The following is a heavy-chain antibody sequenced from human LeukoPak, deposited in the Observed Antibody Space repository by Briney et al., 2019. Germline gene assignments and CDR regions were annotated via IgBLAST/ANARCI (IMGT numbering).Heavy chain of an antibody. CDR2: IYYSGST. D-gene: IGHD3-22*01. J-gene: IGHJ1*01. CDR3: ARSTRDSSGYYHPLQYFQH. V-gene: IGHV4-31*03. Sequence: SETLSLTCTVSGGSISSGGYYWGWGRQHPGKGLEWVGYIYYSGSTYYNPSLKSRVTISVDTSKNQFSLKLSSVTAADTAVYCCARSTRDSSGYYHPLQYFQHWGQGTLVTVSS. CDR1: GGSISSGGYY.